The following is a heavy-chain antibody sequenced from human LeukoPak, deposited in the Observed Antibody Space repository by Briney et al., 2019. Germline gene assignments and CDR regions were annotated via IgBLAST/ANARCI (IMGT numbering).Heavy chain of an antibody. CDR2: INHSGST. CDR3: ARKRGSYCSGGSCMGPPHRRGYFDY. Sequence: SETLSLTCAVYGGSFSGYYWSWIRQPPGKGLEWIGEINHSGSTNYNPSLKSRVTISVDTSKNQFSLKLSSVTAADTAVYYCARKRGSYCSGGSCMGPPHRRGYFDYWGQGTLVTVSS. J-gene: IGHJ4*02. CDR1: GGSFSGYY. D-gene: IGHD2-15*01. V-gene: IGHV4-34*01.